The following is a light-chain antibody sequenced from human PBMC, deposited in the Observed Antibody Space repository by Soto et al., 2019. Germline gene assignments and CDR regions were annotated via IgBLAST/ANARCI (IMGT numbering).Light chain of an antibody. CDR3: QQYNNWPPLT. CDR2: GAS. V-gene: IGKV3-15*01. CDR1: QSVSSN. J-gene: IGKJ4*01. Sequence: EIVMTQSPATLSVSPGERATLSCRASQSVSSNLAWYQQKPGQAPRLLIYGASTRAPGIPARVSGSGSGTEFTLTISSLQSEDFAVYYCQQYNNWPPLTFGGGTKVEIK.